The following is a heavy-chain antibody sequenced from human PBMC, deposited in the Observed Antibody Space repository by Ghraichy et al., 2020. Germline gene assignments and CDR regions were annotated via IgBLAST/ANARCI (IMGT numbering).Heavy chain of an antibody. J-gene: IGHJ6*02. CDR2: FDPEDGET. CDR3: ATGVTTSDYYYYYGMDV. V-gene: IGHV1-24*01. Sequence: ASVKVSCKVSGYTLTELSMHWVRQAPGKGLEWMGGFDPEDGETIYAQKFQGRVTMTEDTSTDTAYMELSSLRFEDTAVYYCATGVTTSDYYYYYGMDVWGQGTTVTVSS. D-gene: IGHD4-17*01. CDR1: GYTLTELS.